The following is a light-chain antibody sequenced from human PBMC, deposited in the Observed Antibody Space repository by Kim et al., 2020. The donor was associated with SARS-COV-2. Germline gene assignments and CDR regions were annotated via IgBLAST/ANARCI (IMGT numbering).Light chain of an antibody. CDR2: GAS. CDR3: QQYGSSPRT. J-gene: IGKJ1*01. V-gene: IGKV3-20*01. Sequence: EIVLTQSPGTLSLSPGERATLSCRASQSVSSSYLAWYQQKPGQAPRLLIYGASNRATGIPDRFSGSGSRTDFTLTISRLEPEDFAVYYCQQYGSSPRTFGQGTKVDIK. CDR1: QSVSSSY.